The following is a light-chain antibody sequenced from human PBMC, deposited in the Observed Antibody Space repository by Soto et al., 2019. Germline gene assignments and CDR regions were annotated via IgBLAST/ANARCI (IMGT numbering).Light chain of an antibody. CDR2: EVS. J-gene: IGLJ2*01. CDR1: NIGYKR. Sequence: LTQAPSVSVAPGQTARLTCGGDNIGYKRVHWYQQRPGKAPKLMIYEVSKRPSGVPDRFSGSKSGNTASLTVSGLQAEDEADYYCSSYAGSSFGGGTKLTVL. CDR3: SSYAGSS. V-gene: IGLV2-8*01.